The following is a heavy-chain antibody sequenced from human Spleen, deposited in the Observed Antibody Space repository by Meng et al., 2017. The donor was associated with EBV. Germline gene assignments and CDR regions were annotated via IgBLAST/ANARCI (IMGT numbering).Heavy chain of an antibody. CDR3: ARTAMVRYFDY. CDR1: GGSISSGGYY. J-gene: IGHJ4*02. V-gene: IGHV4-30-4*01. D-gene: IGHD5-18*01. Sequence: QVQLHESGPGLVKPSQTLSLTCAVSGGSISSGGYYWSWIRQPPGKGLEWIGYIYYSGSTYYNPSLKSRVTISVDTSKNQFSLKLSSVTAADTAVYYCARTAMVRYFDYWGQGTLVTVSS. CDR2: IYYSGST.